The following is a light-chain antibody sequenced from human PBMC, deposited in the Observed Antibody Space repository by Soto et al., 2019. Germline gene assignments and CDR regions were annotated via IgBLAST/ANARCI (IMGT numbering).Light chain of an antibody. CDR3: QVWDIMTDNYV. CDR1: NIGDKR. Sequence: SYELTQPPSVSVAPEKTTTITCGGNNIGDKRVHWYRQKPGQAPVLLISYDSDRPSGIPKRFSGSNSGNTATLTISRVEAGDEADYYCQVWDIMTDNYVFGGGTKVTVL. CDR2: YDS. J-gene: IGLJ1*01. V-gene: IGLV3-21*04.